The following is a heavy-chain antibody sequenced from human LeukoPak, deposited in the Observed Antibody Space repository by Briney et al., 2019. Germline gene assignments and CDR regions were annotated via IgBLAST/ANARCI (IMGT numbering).Heavy chain of an antibody. Sequence: ASVKVSCKASGYTFTSYGISWVRQAPGQGLEWMGWISAYNGNTNYAQKLQGRVTMTTDTSTSTAYMELRSLRSDDTAVYYCARVYCSSTSCAAFDIWGQGTMVTVSS. D-gene: IGHD2-2*01. CDR1: GYTFTSYG. CDR2: ISAYNGNT. CDR3: ARVYCSSTSCAAFDI. V-gene: IGHV1-18*01. J-gene: IGHJ3*02.